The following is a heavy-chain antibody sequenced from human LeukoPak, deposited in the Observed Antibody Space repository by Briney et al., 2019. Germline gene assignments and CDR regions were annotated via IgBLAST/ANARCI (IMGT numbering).Heavy chain of an antibody. CDR1: GYTFTSYG. V-gene: IGHV1-18*01. CDR3: ARMVRGVIIPQNIYYYYYYMDV. J-gene: IGHJ6*03. Sequence: ASVKVSCKASGYTFTSYGISWVRQAPGQGLEWMGWISAYNGNTNYAQKLQGRVTMTTDTSTSTAYMELRSLRSDDTAVYYCARMVRGVIIPQNIYYYYYYMDVWGKGTTVTISS. CDR2: ISAYNGNT. D-gene: IGHD3-10*01.